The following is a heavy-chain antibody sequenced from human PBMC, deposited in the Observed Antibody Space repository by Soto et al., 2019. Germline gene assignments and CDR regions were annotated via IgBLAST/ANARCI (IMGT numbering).Heavy chain of an antibody. CDR3: ARHNGPLYVGYYYDMDV. Sequence: PLETLSLTCTVSCGSISSISYYWGWIRPPPGKGLEWIGSIYYSGYTYYNPSLKSRVTISVDTSKNQFSLKLSSVTAADTAVYYCARHNGPLYVGYYYDMDVWGQGTTVTVSS. CDR1: CGSISSISYY. V-gene: IGHV4-39*01. D-gene: IGHD3-16*01. J-gene: IGHJ6*02. CDR2: IYYSGYT.